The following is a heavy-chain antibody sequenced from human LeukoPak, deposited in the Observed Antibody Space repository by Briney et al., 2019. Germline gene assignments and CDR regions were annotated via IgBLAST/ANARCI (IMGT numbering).Heavy chain of an antibody. Sequence: SETLSLTCAVYGGSFSGYYWTWIRQPPGKGLEWIGEINDSGSNNYNPSLKSRVTISVDTSKNQFSLKLSSVTAADTAVYYCARNSEYSRSLDYWGQGTLVTVSS. V-gene: IGHV4-34*01. CDR3: ARNSEYSRSLDY. CDR1: GGSFSGYY. CDR2: INDSGSN. J-gene: IGHJ4*02. D-gene: IGHD6-6*01.